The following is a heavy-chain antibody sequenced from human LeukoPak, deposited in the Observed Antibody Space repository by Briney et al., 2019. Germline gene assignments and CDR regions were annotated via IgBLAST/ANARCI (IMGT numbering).Heavy chain of an antibody. CDR1: GGSISSSSYY. CDR3: ARDLGYCSGGSCYYYYMDV. D-gene: IGHD2-15*01. V-gene: IGHV4-39*07. Sequence: SETLSLTCTVSGGSISSSSYYWGWIRQPPGKGLEWIGSIYYSGSTYYNPSLKSRVTISVDTSKNQFSLKLSSVTAADTAVYYCARDLGYCSGGSCYYYYMDVWGKGTTVTISS. J-gene: IGHJ6*03. CDR2: IYYSGST.